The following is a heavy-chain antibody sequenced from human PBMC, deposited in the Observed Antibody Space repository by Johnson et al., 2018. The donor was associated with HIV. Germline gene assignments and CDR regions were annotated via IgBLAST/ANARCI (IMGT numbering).Heavy chain of an antibody. D-gene: IGHD2-21*02. CDR3: ARDSAYCGGDCHDAFDI. CDR1: GFTFDDYG. V-gene: IGHV3-20*04. J-gene: IGHJ3*02. CDR2: INWNGGST. Sequence: MQLVESGGGLVQSGGSLRLSCAASGFTFDDYGMSWVRQAPGKGLEWVSGINWNGGSTGYADSVKGRFTISRDNAKNSLYLQMNSLRAEDTAVYYCARDSAYCGGDCHDAFDIWGQGTMVTVSS.